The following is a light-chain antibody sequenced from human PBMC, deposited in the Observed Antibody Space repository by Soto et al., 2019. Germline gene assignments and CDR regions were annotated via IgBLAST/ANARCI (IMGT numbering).Light chain of an antibody. CDR3: SSYTSSSTYV. V-gene: IGLV2-14*01. Sequence: QSALTQPASVSGSPGQSITISCTGTSSDVGGYNYVSWYQQHPGKAPKLMIYDVSNRPSGVSNRFSGSKSGNTASLTISGLPAVDEADYYCSSYTSSSTYVFGTGTKLTVL. CDR2: DVS. J-gene: IGLJ1*01. CDR1: SSDVGGYNY.